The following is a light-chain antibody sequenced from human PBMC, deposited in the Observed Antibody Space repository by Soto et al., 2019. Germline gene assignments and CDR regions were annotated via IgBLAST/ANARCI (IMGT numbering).Light chain of an antibody. J-gene: IGKJ5*01. V-gene: IGKV1-5*01. CDR1: QSISSW. Sequence: IQLTQSPSSLSASVGDRVTITCRASQSISSWLAWYQQKPGKAPKLLIYDASSLESGVPSRFSGSGSGTDFTLTISSLEPEDSAVYYCQQRNVWPPVTFGQGTRLEIK. CDR3: QQRNVWPPVT. CDR2: DAS.